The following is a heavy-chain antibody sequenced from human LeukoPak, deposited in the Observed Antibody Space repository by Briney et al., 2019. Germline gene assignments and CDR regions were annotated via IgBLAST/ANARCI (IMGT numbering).Heavy chain of an antibody. Sequence: ASVKVSCKASGGTFSSYAVSWVRQAPGQGPEWMGRIIPILGIANYAQKFQGRLTITADKSTTTAYMELSSLRSEDTAVYYCARDQRTLTTVITGWYFDLWGRGTLVTVSS. D-gene: IGHD4-17*01. CDR1: GGTFSSYA. CDR3: ARDQRTLTTVITGWYFDL. J-gene: IGHJ2*01. V-gene: IGHV1-69*04. CDR2: IIPILGIA.